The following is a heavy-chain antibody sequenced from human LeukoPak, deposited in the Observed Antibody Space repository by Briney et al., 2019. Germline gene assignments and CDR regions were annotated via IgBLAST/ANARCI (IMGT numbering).Heavy chain of an antibody. CDR1: VYNFIAYY. CDR3: AIDQYLTALWFGEYFGWFDP. CDR2: ISPNSGTN. Sequence: ASVKVSCKASVYNFIAYYIHWVRQATGQGRGQGLEWLGWISPNSGTNNYAQKFQGRVTMTRDTSLRTAHMELSRLRADYTAVYYCAIDQYLTALWFGEYFGWFDPRGQGTLVTVSS. J-gene: IGHJ5*02. D-gene: IGHD3-10*01. V-gene: IGHV1-2*02.